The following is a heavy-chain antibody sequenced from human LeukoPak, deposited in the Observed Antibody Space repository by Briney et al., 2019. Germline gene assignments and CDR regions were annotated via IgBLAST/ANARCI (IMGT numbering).Heavy chain of an antibody. J-gene: IGHJ5*02. CDR3: ATERDLKNWFDP. Sequence: SETLSLTCTVSGASISNYYWSWIRQPAGKGLEWIGRFYPSGSTNYNPSLKGRVTMSVDTSKNQFSPKLSSVTAADTAVYYCATERDLKNWFDPWGQGTLVTVSS. V-gene: IGHV4-4*07. D-gene: IGHD3/OR15-3a*01. CDR2: FYPSGST. CDR1: GASISNYY.